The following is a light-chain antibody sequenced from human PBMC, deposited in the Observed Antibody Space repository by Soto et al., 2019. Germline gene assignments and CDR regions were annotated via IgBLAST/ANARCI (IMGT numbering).Light chain of an antibody. CDR1: PSVSSSY. CDR3: QQYNNWPPTWT. J-gene: IGKJ1*01. Sequence: ELVLQQSPGTLSLSPGASETLSGRARPSVSSSYLAWYQQKPGQAPRLLIYGVSTRATDIPARFSGSGSGTEFTLTISRLQSEDFAVYYCQQYNNWPPTWTVGQGTKVDIK. CDR2: GVS. V-gene: IGKV3-15*01.